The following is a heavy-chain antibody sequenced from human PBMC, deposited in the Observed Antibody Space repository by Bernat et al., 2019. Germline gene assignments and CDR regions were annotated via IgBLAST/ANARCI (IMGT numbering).Heavy chain of an antibody. D-gene: IGHD3-16*01. Sequence: QVQLVASGGGVVQPGRSLRLSCVASGFTFSSYAMHWVRQAPGKGLEWVAVISYDGSNKYSADSVKGRFTISRDNSKNTLYLQMNSLRAEDTAVYYCARAKGVASPVYGMDVWGQGTTVTVSS. V-gene: IGHV3-30-3*01. CDR3: ARAKGVASPVYGMDV. CDR1: GFTFSSYA. J-gene: IGHJ6*02. CDR2: ISYDGSNK.